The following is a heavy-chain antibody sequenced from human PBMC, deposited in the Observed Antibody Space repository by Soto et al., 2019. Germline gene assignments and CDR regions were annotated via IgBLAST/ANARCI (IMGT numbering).Heavy chain of an antibody. V-gene: IGHV3-23*01. CDR3: ARAFTMIAPIDY. J-gene: IGHJ4*02. CDR2: ISGSGSNT. CDR1: GFTSSSYA. D-gene: IGHD3-22*01. Sequence: PGGSLRLSCAASGFTSSSYAMSWVRQAPGKGLEWVSAISGSGSNTYYADSVKGRFTISRDNSKNTLYLQMNSLRAEDTAVYYCARAFTMIAPIDYWGQGTLVTVSS.